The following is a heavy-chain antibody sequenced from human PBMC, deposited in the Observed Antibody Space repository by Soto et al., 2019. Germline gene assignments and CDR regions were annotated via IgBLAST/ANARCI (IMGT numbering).Heavy chain of an antibody. V-gene: IGHV1-18*01. CDR3: AIADYGDDDY. D-gene: IGHD4-17*01. Sequence: QLQLVQSGPEAKKPGASVKVSCKASGYTFATSTISWLRQAPGQEPEWMGWIKAYSGNTNYAQKLQGRFTMTTDTSTSTAYMELRSPTTDDTAIYYCAIADYGDDDYWGQGTLVTVSS. CDR1: GYTFATST. CDR2: IKAYSGNT. J-gene: IGHJ4*02.